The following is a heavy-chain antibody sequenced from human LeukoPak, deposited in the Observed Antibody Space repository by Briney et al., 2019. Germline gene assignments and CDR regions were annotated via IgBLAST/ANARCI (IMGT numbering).Heavy chain of an antibody. V-gene: IGHV4-39*01. CDR3: ARQIGVXXSEDY. J-gene: IGHJ4*02. CDR1: GGSISSSGYYY. Sequence: SETLSLTCTVSGGSISSSGYYYWGWIRQPPGKGLEWIGSVYYSGYTYQSPSLKSRVTISVDTSKNQFSLKLSSVTAADTAVHYCARQIGVXXSEDYWGQXTLVXXSS. D-gene: IGHD2/OR15-2a*01. CDR2: VYYSGYT.